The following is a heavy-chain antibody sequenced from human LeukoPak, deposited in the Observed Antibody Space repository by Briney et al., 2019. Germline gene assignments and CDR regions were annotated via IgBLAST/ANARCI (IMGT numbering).Heavy chain of an antibody. CDR3: TRTVYSTTWERWFDP. CDR2: ISNTGSPI. J-gene: IGHJ5*02. V-gene: IGHV3-48*04. Sequence: GGSLRLSRAASGFTFSTYSMNWVRQAPGKGLEWVSYISNTGSPIYYADSVKGRFSISRDNARNSQYLQMNSLRGEDTAVYYCTRTVYSTTWERWFDPWGQGTLVTVSS. CDR1: GFTFSTYS. D-gene: IGHD6-13*01.